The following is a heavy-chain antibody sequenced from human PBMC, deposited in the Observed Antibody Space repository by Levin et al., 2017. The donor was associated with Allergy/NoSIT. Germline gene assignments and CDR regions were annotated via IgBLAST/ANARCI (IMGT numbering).Heavy chain of an antibody. J-gene: IGHJ4*02. V-gene: IGHV3-30*18. Sequence: PGGSLRLSCAASGFTFSTYGMHWVRQGPGKGLEWVAVISYDGTNKYYADSVKGRFTISRDNSKNTLYLQMNSLRAEDTAVYYCAKDGSPPHTKGGRYFDYWGQGTLVTVSS. D-gene: IGHD2-15*01. CDR3: AKDGSPPHTKGGRYFDY. CDR2: ISYDGTNK. CDR1: GFTFSTYG.